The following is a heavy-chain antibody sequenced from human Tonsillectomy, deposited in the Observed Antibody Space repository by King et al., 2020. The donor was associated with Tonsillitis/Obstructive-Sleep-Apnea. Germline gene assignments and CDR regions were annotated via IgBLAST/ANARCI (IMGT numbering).Heavy chain of an antibody. D-gene: IGHD3/OR15-3a*01. J-gene: IGHJ4*02. CDR1: GFTFSSYG. CDR2: IWYDGSNK. V-gene: IGHV3-33*01. CDR3: ARGGTVDWGDY. Sequence: VQLVESGGGVVQPGRSLRLSCAASGFTFSSYGMHRVRQAPGKGLEWVAVIWYDGSNKYYADSVKGRFTISRDNSKNTLYLQMNSLRAEDTAVYYCARGGTVDWGDYWGQGTLVTVSS.